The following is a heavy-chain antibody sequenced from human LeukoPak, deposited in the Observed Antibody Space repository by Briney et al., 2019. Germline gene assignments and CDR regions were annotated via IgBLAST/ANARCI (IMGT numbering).Heavy chain of an antibody. Sequence: GGSLRLSCAASGFTFSSYSMNWVRQAPGKGLEWVSSISSSSSYIYYAESVKGRFTIYRDNAKNSLYLQMNSLRAEDTAVYYCARHVVVTAISEGFDYWGQGTLVTVSS. CDR1: GFTFSSYS. D-gene: IGHD2-21*02. V-gene: IGHV3-21*01. CDR3: ARHVVVTAISEGFDY. CDR2: ISSSSSYI. J-gene: IGHJ4*02.